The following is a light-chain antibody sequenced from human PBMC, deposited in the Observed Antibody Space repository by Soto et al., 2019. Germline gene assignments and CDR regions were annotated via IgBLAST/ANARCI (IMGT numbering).Light chain of an antibody. CDR1: QSIRSNY. CDR2: GAS. V-gene: IGKV3-20*01. J-gene: IGKJ4*01. Sequence: EIVLTHSPGTLSLSPVERATLSCRSSQSIRSNYVAWYQQKPGQGPRLLIYGASSRATGIPDRFSGGGSGTDFTLTISRLEPEDFAVYYCQQFSSYPLTFGGGTKV. CDR3: QQFSSYPLT.